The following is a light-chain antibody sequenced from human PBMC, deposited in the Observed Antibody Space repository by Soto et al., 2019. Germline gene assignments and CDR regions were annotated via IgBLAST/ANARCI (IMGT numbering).Light chain of an antibody. CDR3: QQCDISPYT. CDR1: QSVSR. CDR2: GAS. V-gene: IGKV3-20*01. Sequence: EIVVTQSPGTLSLSPGERATLSCRASQSVSRLAWYQQKPGQAPRLLSSGASSRATGIPDRFSGSGSGTDFTLTISRLEPEDFALYYCQQCDISPYTVGQGTNLEIK. J-gene: IGKJ2*01.